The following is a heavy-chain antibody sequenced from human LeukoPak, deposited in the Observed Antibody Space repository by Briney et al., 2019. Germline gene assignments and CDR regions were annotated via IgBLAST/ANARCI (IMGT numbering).Heavy chain of an antibody. CDR3: ARQWLHSGSYYSYFDY. Sequence: SETLSLTCTVSGGSIGFYYWNWIRQPPGKGLEWIGCVYYNGSSNYNPSLKSRVTISVDTSKIQFSLKLSSVTAADTAVYYCARQWLHSGSYYSYFDYWGQGTLVTVSS. CDR1: GGSIGFYY. D-gene: IGHD1-26*01. J-gene: IGHJ4*02. CDR2: VYYNGSS. V-gene: IGHV4-59*08.